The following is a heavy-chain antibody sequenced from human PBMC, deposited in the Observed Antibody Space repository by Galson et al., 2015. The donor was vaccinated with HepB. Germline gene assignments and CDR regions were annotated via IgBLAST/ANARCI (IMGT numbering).Heavy chain of an antibody. CDR1: GGSISSYY. Sequence: ETLSLTCTVSGGSISSYYWSWIRQPPGKGLEWIGYIYYSGSTNYNPSLKSRVTISVDTSKNQFSLKLSSVTAADTAVYYCARGKRGYSYGGGAFDIWGQGTMVTVSS. CDR2: IYYSGST. V-gene: IGHV4-59*12. D-gene: IGHD5-18*01. CDR3: ARGKRGYSYGGGAFDI. J-gene: IGHJ3*02.